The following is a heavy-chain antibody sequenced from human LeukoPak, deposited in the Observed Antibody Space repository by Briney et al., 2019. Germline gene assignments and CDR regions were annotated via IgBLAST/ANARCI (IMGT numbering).Heavy chain of an antibody. CDR1: GFTFSSYA. Sequence: RGSLRLSCAASGFTFSSYAMHWVRQAPGKGLEWVAVISYDGSNKYYADSVKGRFTISRDNSKNTPYLQMNSLRAEDTAVYYCARRRAARRGLHYYYYGMDVWGQGTTVTVSS. V-gene: IGHV3-30-3*01. CDR3: ARRRAARRGLHYYYYGMDV. CDR2: ISYDGSNK. D-gene: IGHD6-6*01. J-gene: IGHJ6*02.